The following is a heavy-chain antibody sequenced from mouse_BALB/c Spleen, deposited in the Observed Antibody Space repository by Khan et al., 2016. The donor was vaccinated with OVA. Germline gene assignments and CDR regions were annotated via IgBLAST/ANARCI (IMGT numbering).Heavy chain of an antibody. CDR2: IYYSGTV. V-gene: IGHV3-5*02. CDR1: GISITSGNYR. Sequence: VQLKQSGPGLVKPSQTVSLTCTVTGISITSGNYRWSWIRQFPGNKLEWIGNIYYSGTVTYNTSLTSRTTITRDTSKNQFFLEMNSLTAEDTATYYCARDDGSLYWFFDVWGAGTTVTVSS. J-gene: IGHJ1*01. CDR3: ARDDGSLYWFFDV. D-gene: IGHD1-1*01.